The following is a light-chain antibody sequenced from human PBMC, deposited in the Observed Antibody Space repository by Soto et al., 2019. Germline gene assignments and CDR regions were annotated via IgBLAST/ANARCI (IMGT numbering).Light chain of an antibody. CDR3: EQSYSMFRS. J-gene: IGKJ4*01. CDR1: QSIGIA. V-gene: IGKV1-39*01. Sequence: DIQMTQSPSSLSASVGDRVTITCRASQSIGIALNWYQQKPGTAPNVLIYAASTRQRGVPSRFSGSGSGTDFTLTISSLQSEDFATYYCEQSYSMFRSFGGGTKVEIK. CDR2: AAS.